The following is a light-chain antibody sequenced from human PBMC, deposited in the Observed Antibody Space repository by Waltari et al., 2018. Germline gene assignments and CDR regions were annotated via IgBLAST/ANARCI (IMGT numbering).Light chain of an antibody. J-gene: IGKJ4*01. Sequence: EIVFTQSPDTLSLSPGDRATLSCRASQSVRANYLAWYQQKPGQAPRLLVYAASIRATGIPDRFSGSVSGTDFSLTISRLESEDFALYYCQQYGTSPQVTFGGGTKVEIK. V-gene: IGKV3-20*01. CDR2: AAS. CDR1: QSVRANY. CDR3: QQYGTSPQVT.